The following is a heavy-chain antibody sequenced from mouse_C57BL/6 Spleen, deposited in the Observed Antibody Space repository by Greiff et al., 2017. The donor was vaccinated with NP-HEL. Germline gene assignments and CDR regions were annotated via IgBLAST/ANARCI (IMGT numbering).Heavy chain of an antibody. CDR3: ARGWYFDV. V-gene: IGHV1-61*01. CDR2: IYPSDSET. J-gene: IGHJ1*03. Sequence: QVQLQQPGAELVRPGSSVKLSCKASGYTFTSYWMDWVKQRPGQGLEWIGNIYPSDSETHYNQKFKDKATLTVDKSSSTAYMQLSSLTSENSAVYYCARGWYFDVWGTGTTVTVSS. CDR1: GYTFTSYW.